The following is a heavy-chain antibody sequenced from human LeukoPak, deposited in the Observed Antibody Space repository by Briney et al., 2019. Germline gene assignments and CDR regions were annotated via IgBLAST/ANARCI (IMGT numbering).Heavy chain of an antibody. CDR1: GFTFSSYS. J-gene: IGHJ4*02. Sequence: PGGSLRLSCAASGFTFSSYSMNWVRQAPGKGLEWVSSISSSSSYIYYADSVKGRFTISRDNANNSLYLQMNSLRAEDTAVYYCARDTGYDSSGYYFLDYWGQGTLVTVSS. D-gene: IGHD3-22*01. V-gene: IGHV3-21*01. CDR2: ISSSSSYI. CDR3: ARDTGYDSSGYYFLDY.